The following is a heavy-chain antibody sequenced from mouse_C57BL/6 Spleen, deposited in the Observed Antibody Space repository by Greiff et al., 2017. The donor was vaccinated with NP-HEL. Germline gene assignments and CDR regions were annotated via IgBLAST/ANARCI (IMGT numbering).Heavy chain of an antibody. V-gene: IGHV1-69*01. Sequence: VQLQQPGAELVMPGASVKLSCKASGYTFTSYWMHWVKQRPGQGLEWIGEIDPSDSYTNYNQKFKGKSTLTVDKSSSTAYMQLSSLTSEDSAVYYCARNQFDYYGSSPRYYFDYWGQGTTLTVSS. CDR2: IDPSDSYT. CDR1: GYTFTSYW. D-gene: IGHD1-1*01. J-gene: IGHJ2*01. CDR3: ARNQFDYYGSSPRYYFDY.